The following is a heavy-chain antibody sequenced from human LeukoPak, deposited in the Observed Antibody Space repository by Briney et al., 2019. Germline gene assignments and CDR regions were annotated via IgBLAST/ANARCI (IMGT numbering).Heavy chain of an antibody. CDR1: GGPISTYY. V-gene: IGHV4-59*01. CDR2: IYYSGNT. J-gene: IGHJ4*02. CDR3: ARDNGHGGATPGY. Sequence: SETLSLTCTVSGGPISTYYWSWIRQPPGKGLEWIGYIYYSGNTNYNPSLKSRVTISVDTSKNQFSLKLRSVTAADTALYYCARDNGHGGATPGYWGQGTLVTVSS. D-gene: IGHD3-16*01.